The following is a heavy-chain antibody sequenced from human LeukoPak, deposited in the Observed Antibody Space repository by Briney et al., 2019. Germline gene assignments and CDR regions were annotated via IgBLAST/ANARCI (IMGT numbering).Heavy chain of an antibody. CDR3: ARVTGYMIEDYFDY. D-gene: IGHD3-22*01. Sequence: SETLSLTCTLSGDSITGSDHYWVWIRQSPGKGLEWIGYIYYSGSTNYNPSLKSRVTISVKTSKNQFSLKLSSVTAADTAVYYCARVTGYMIEDYFDYWGQGTLVTVSS. CDR1: GDSITGSDHY. CDR2: IYYSGST. J-gene: IGHJ4*02. V-gene: IGHV4-61*08.